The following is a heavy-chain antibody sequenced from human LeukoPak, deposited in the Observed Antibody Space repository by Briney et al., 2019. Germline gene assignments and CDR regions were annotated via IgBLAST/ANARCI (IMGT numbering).Heavy chain of an antibody. CDR1: GYTFTSYA. Sequence: ASVKVSCKASGYTFTSYAMHWVRQAPGQRLEWMGWINAGNGNTKYSQEFQGRVTITRDTSASTAYMELSSLRSEDTAVYYCALRYGSGSYYTFDYWGQGTLVTVSS. V-gene: IGHV1-3*01. J-gene: IGHJ4*02. CDR3: ALRYGSGSYYTFDY. CDR2: INAGNGNT. D-gene: IGHD3-10*01.